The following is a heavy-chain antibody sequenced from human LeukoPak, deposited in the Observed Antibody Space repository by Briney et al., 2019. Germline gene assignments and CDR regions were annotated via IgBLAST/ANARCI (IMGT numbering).Heavy chain of an antibody. CDR3: ARGASYYYDSSGSAPSVGWFDP. V-gene: IGHV1-69*01. D-gene: IGHD3-22*01. J-gene: IGHJ5*02. Sequence: SVKVSCKASGGTFSSYAISWVRQAPGQGLEWMGGIIPIFGTANYAQKFQGRVTITADESTGTAYMELSSLRSEDTAVYYCARGASYYYDSSGSAPSVGWFDPWGQGTLVTVSS. CDR1: GGTFSSYA. CDR2: IIPIFGTA.